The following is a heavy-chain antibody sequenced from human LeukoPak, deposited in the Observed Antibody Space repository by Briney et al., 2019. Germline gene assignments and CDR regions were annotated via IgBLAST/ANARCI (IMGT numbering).Heavy chain of an antibody. CDR1: GFTSCSYW. Sequence: GGSLRLSCAASGFTSCSYWMSWVRQAPGKGLEWVANIKQDGSEKYYVDSVKGRFTISRDNAKNSLYLQMNSLRAEDTAVYYCAREVVSSGWYRGTYFDYWGQGTLVTVSS. CDR2: IKQDGSEK. J-gene: IGHJ4*02. D-gene: IGHD6-19*01. CDR3: AREVVSSGWYRGTYFDY. V-gene: IGHV3-7*01.